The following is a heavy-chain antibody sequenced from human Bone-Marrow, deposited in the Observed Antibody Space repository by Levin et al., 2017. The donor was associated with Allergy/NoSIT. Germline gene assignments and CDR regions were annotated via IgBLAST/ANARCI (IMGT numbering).Heavy chain of an antibody. D-gene: IGHD6-6*01. Sequence: GESLKISCKASGYTFTSYYMHWVRQAPGQGLEWMGIINPSGGSTSYAQKFQGRVTMTRDTSTSTVYMELSSLRSEDTAVYYCARGGAGSYSSSGSDYFDYWGQGTLVTVSS. CDR2: INPSGGST. J-gene: IGHJ4*02. CDR1: GYTFTSYY. V-gene: IGHV1-46*01. CDR3: ARGGAGSYSSSGSDYFDY.